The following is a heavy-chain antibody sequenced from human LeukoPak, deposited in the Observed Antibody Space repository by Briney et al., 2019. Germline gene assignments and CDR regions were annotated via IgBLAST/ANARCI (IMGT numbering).Heavy chain of an antibody. V-gene: IGHV3-7*01. Sequence: GGSLRLSCAASGFRFSRYWMSWVRQAPGKGLEWVASINQGESMIWYVDSVKGRFTISRDKANNLLFLQMNYMRVEDTAVYYCAKLLRDVTIYDFWGHGDLVTVSS. J-gene: IGHJ4*03. CDR2: INQGESMI. CDR1: GFRFSRYW. CDR3: AKLLRDVTIYDF. D-gene: IGHD5-24*01.